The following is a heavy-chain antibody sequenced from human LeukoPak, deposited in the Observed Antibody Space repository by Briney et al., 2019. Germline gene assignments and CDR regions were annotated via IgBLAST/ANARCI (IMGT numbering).Heavy chain of an antibody. CDR3: AKDRGYSYGYDFDY. D-gene: IGHD5-18*01. V-gene: IGHV3-30*02. Sequence: GGSLRLSCAASGFTFSSYGMHWVRQAPGKGLEWVAFIRYDGSNKYYADSVKGRFTISRDNSKNTLYLQMNSLRAEDTAVYYCAKDRGYSYGYDFDYWGQGTLVTVSS. CDR1: GFTFSSYG. J-gene: IGHJ4*02. CDR2: IRYDGSNK.